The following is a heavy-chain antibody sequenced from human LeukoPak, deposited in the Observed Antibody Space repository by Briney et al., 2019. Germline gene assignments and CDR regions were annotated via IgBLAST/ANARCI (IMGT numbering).Heavy chain of an antibody. CDR3: ARGGYCSSTSCHFVGYYYYGMDV. V-gene: IGHV4-34*01. J-gene: IGHJ6*02. Sequence: PSETLSLTCAVYGGSFSGYYWSWIRQPPGKGLEWIGKINHSGSTNYNPSLKSRVTISVDTSKNQFSLKLSSVTAADTAVYYCARGGYCSSTSCHFVGYYYYGMDVWGQGTTVTVSS. CDR1: GGSFSGYY. CDR2: INHSGST. D-gene: IGHD2-2*01.